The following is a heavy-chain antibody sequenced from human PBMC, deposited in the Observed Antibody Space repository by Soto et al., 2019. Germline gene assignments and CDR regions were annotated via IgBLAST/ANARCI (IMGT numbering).Heavy chain of an antibody. V-gene: IGHV3-23*01. J-gene: IGHJ3*01. D-gene: IGHD2-21*02. Sequence: DVQLLESGGGLVQPGGSLRLPCATSGFTFRKYDMNWVRQAPGKGLEWVSGMSGGGGNTYYADSVKGRFTISRDPSKNTVFLEMNSLRAEDTAVYYCAKGFIVVVTVLRPDDAFDVWGQGTLVTVSS. CDR3: AKGFIVVVTVLRPDDAFDV. CDR2: MSGGGGNT. CDR1: GFTFRKYD.